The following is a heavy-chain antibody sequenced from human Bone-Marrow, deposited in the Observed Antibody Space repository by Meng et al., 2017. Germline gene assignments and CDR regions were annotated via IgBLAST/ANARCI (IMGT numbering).Heavy chain of an antibody. D-gene: IGHD2-2*01. CDR2: INHSGST. V-gene: IGHV4-34*01. Sequence: VQLRHWGAGLLEPSETLSQTRGCKCTSFSGYYGRWIPQPPGKGLGWIGEINHSGSTDYNPSLKSRVTISVDTSKNQFSLKLSSVTAADTAVYYCARGRGTMPYWYFDLWGRGTLVTVSS. J-gene: IGHJ2*01. CDR1: CTSFSGYY. CDR3: ARGRGTMPYWYFDL.